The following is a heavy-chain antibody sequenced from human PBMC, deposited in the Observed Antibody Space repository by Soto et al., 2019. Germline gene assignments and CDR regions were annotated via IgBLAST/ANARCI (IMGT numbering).Heavy chain of an antibody. J-gene: IGHJ5*02. V-gene: IGHV6-1*01. CDR2: TYDRSKWYN. CDR1: GDSVSSNSAA. CDR3: ARDRQSWRGESSSWYPVWFDP. D-gene: IGHD6-13*01. Sequence: QVQLQQSGPGLVKPSQTLSLTCAISGDSVSSNSAAWNWIRQSPARGLEWLGRTYDRSKWYNDYAVSVKSRITINPDTSKNQFSLQLNSVTPEDTAVYYRARDRQSWRGESSSWYPVWFDPWGQGTLVTVSS.